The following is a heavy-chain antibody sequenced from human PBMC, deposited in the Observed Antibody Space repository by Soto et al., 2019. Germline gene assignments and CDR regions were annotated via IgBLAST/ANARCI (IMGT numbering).Heavy chain of an antibody. Sequence: PSETLSLTCTVSGGSISSYYWSWIRQPAGKGLEWIGRIYTSGSTNYNPSLKSRVTMSVDTSKNQLSLKLSSVTAADTAVYYCARGGDYSNYDWFDPWGQGTLVTVSS. D-gene: IGHD4-4*01. CDR1: GGSISSYY. J-gene: IGHJ5*02. CDR2: IYTSGST. CDR3: ARGGDYSNYDWFDP. V-gene: IGHV4-4*07.